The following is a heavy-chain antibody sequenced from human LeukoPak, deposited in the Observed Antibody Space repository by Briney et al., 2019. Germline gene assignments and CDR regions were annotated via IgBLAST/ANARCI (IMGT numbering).Heavy chain of an antibody. CDR3: ARARTLAAAYYSGMDV. Sequence: ASVKVSCKTSGYSFTSYYIHWVRQAPGQGLEWMGMLNPSVGSTTYAQKFQGRVTVTRDTSTSTVYMELSSQTSEDTAFYFCARARTLAAAYYSGMDVWGQGTTVTVSS. V-gene: IGHV1-46*01. D-gene: IGHD6-13*01. CDR1: GYSFTSYY. CDR2: LNPSVGST. J-gene: IGHJ6*02.